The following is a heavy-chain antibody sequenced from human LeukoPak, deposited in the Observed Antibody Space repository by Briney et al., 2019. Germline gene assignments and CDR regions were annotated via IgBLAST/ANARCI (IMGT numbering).Heavy chain of an antibody. Sequence: GSSVKVSCKASGGTFSSYAISWVRQAPGQGLEWMGGIIPIFGTANYAQKFQGRVTITADKSTSTAYMELRSLRSDDTAVYYCARGRWLQYTYFDYWGQGTLVTVSS. CDR1: GGTFSSYA. CDR3: ARGRWLQYTYFDY. CDR2: IIPIFGTA. J-gene: IGHJ4*02. D-gene: IGHD5-24*01. V-gene: IGHV1-69*06.